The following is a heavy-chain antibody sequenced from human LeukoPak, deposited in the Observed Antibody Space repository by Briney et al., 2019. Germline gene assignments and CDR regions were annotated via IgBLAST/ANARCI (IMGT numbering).Heavy chain of an antibody. J-gene: IGHJ4*02. CDR3: ARDFTLISPGYYTSGTSQSYFDY. V-gene: IGHV4-59*12. CDR2: IYYNGST. D-gene: IGHD3-10*01. CDR1: GGSISSYY. Sequence: SETLSLTCTVSGGSISSYYWSWIRQPPGKGLEWIGYIYYNGSTNYNPSLKSRVTISVDTSKNQFSLKLSSVTAADTAVYYCARDFTLISPGYYTSGTSQSYFDYWGQGTLVTVSS.